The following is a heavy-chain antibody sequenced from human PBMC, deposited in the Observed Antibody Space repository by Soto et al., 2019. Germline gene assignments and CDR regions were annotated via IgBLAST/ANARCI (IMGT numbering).Heavy chain of an antibody. Sequence: SETLSLTCAVSGGSISSGGYSWRWIRQPPGKGLEWIGYIYHSGSTYYNPSLKSRVTISVDRSKNQFSLKLSSVTAADTAVYYCARATYYYDSSGYYPFDYWGQGTLVTSPQ. CDR3: ARATYYYDSSGYYPFDY. CDR2: IYHSGST. V-gene: IGHV4-30-2*01. D-gene: IGHD3-22*01. CDR1: GGSISSGGYS. J-gene: IGHJ4*02.